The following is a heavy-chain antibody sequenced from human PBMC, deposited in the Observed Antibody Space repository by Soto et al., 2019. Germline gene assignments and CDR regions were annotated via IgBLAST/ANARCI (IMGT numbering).Heavy chain of an antibody. J-gene: IGHJ6*03. CDR2: IYYSGST. D-gene: IGHD4-4*01. Sequence: SETLCLTCTVSGGSISSYYWSWIRQPPGKGLEWIGYIYYSGSTNYNPSLKSRVTISVDTSKNQFSLKLSSVTAADTAVYYCARDSYSNYGIGYYYYYMDVWGKGTTVTVSS. V-gene: IGHV4-59*01. CDR3: ARDSYSNYGIGYYYYYMDV. CDR1: GGSISSYY.